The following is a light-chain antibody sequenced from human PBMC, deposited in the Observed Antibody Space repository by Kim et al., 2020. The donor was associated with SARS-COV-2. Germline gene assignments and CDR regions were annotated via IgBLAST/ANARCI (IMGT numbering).Light chain of an antibody. CDR2: YDS. Sequence: GKTAWIPGVGNNIGVKSVLFYQQKPGQAPVLVIYYDSDRPSGIPARFSGSNSGNTATLTISRVESGDEADYYCQVWDSSSDHLNYVFGTGTKVTVL. CDR1: NIGVKS. J-gene: IGLJ1*01. V-gene: IGLV3-21*04. CDR3: QVWDSSSDHLNYV.